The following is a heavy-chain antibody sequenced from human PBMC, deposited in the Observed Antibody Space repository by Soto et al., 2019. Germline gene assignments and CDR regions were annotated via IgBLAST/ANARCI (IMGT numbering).Heavy chain of an antibody. CDR3: GAYCGGDCYLDGMDV. J-gene: IGHJ6*02. D-gene: IGHD2-21*02. CDR1: GGSISSGYY. CDR2: IYYSGST. Sequence: PSETLSLTCSVSGGSISSGYYWSWIRQPPGKGLEWIGYIYYSGSTYYNPSLKSRVTISVDTSKNQFSLKLSSVTAADTAVYYCGAYCGGDCYLDGMDVWGQGTTVTAP. V-gene: IGHV4-30-4*01.